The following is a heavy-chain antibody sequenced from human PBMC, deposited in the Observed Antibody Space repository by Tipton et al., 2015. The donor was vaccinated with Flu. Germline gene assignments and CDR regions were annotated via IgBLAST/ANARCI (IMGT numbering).Heavy chain of an antibody. CDR2: IYPSGGT. CDR3: ARGSGSGTDVTFYF. D-gene: IGHD3-10*01. CDR1: NGPINYFY. J-gene: IGHJ4*02. V-gene: IGHV4-4*07. Sequence: TLSLTCSVSNGPINYFYWSWIRQPAGKGLEWIGRIYPSGGTDYNPSLGGRVTMSVDTSKNQFSLKLSSVTAADTAVYYCARGSGSGTDVTFYFWGQGTLVTVSS.